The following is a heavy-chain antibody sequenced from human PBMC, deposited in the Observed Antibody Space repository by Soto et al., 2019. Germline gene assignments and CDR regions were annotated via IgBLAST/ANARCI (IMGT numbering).Heavy chain of an antibody. Sequence: ASVKVSCKASGYTFTSYAMHWVRQAPGQRLEWMGWINAGNGNTKYSQKFQGRVTITRDTSASTAYMELSSLRSEDTAVYYCARVRYYDILTGYYIRAFDIWGQGTMVTVSS. CDR1: GYTFTSYA. J-gene: IGHJ3*02. CDR2: INAGNGNT. CDR3: ARVRYYDILTGYYIRAFDI. V-gene: IGHV1-3*01. D-gene: IGHD3-9*01.